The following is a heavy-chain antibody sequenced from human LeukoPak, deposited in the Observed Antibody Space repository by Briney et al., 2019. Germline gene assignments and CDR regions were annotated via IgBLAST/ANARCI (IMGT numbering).Heavy chain of an antibody. D-gene: IGHD6-19*01. CDR2: ISYDGSNK. CDR3: ARDFWYSSGWSGWDYYYYMDV. J-gene: IGHJ6*03. V-gene: IGHV3-30*03. Sequence: GGSLRLSCAASGFTFSDYYMSWIRQAPGKGLEWVAVISYDGSNKYYADSVKGRFTISRDNSKNTLYLQMNSLRAEDTAVYYCARDFWYSSGWSGWDYYYYMDVWGKGTTVTVSS. CDR1: GFTFSDYY.